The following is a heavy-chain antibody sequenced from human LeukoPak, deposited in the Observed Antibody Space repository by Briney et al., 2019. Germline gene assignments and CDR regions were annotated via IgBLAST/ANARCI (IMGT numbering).Heavy chain of an antibody. Sequence: GGSLRPSCAASGFTFTTYSMHWVRQAPGKGLEWVAVISYDGSIKYYADSVEGRFTISRDNSENTVYLQMNSLRAEDTAVYYCARDYHWGCDYWGQGILVSVSS. CDR3: ARDYHWGCDY. V-gene: IGHV3-30-3*01. CDR1: GFTFTTYS. D-gene: IGHD7-27*01. J-gene: IGHJ4*02. CDR2: ISYDGSIK.